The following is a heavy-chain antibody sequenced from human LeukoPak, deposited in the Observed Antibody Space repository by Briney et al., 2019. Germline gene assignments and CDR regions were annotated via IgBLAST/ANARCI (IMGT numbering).Heavy chain of an antibody. Sequence: ASVKVSCKASGYIFTGYYIHWVRQAPGQGLEWMGWINPNNGATNYAQKFQGRVTMTRDTSISTAYMELSRLRSDDTAVYYCARRRIYGSGSYDPQGYYYGMDVWGQGTTVTASS. J-gene: IGHJ6*02. CDR2: INPNNGAT. CDR1: GYIFTGYY. V-gene: IGHV1-2*02. CDR3: ARRRIYGSGSYDPQGYYYGMDV. D-gene: IGHD3-10*01.